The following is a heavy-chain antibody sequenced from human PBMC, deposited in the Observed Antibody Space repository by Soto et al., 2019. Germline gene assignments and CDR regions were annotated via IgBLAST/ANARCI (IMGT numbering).Heavy chain of an antibody. CDR1: GGSISSYY. Sequence: SETLSLTCTVSGGSISSYYWSWIRQPPGKGLEWIGYIYYSGSTNYNPSLKSRVTISVDTSKNQFSLKLSSVTAADTAVYYCARDTLECSGGSCYYYYGMDVWGQGTTVTVSS. D-gene: IGHD2-15*01. CDR2: IYYSGST. V-gene: IGHV4-59*01. J-gene: IGHJ6*02. CDR3: ARDTLECSGGSCYYYYGMDV.